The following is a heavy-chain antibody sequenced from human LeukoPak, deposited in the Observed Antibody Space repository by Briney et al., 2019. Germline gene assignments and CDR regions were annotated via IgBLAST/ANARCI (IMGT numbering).Heavy chain of an antibody. CDR2: VHYRGRT. CDR1: GGSVSSDSYY. Sequence: PSETLSLTCTVSGGSVSSDSYYWSWIRQPAGKGLEWLGYVHYRGRTNYNPSLKSRVTISVDTSKNQFSLKLGSVTAADTAVYYCAREVPLGWTAMPYYYYYYGMDVWGQGTTVTVSS. J-gene: IGHJ6*02. CDR3: AREVPLGWTAMPYYYYYYGMDV. D-gene: IGHD5-18*01. V-gene: IGHV4-61*01.